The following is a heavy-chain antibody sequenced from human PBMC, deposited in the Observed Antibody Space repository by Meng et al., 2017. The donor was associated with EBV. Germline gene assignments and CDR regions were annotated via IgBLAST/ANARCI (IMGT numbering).Heavy chain of an antibody. V-gene: IGHV1-2*06. J-gene: IGHJ4*02. CDR1: GYTFTGYY. CDR2: INPNSGGT. D-gene: IGHD6-19*01. CDR3: ARVGIAVAGTGDY. Sequence: QVQLGQAGVESKRPGAPVMASCKASGYTFTGYYMHWVRQAPGQGLEWMGRINPNSGGTNYAQKFQGRVTMTRDTSISTAYMELSRLRSDDTAVYYCARVGIAVAGTGDYWGQGTLVTVSS.